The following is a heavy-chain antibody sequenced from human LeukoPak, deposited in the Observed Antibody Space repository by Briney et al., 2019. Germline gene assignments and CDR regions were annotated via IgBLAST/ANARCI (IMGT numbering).Heavy chain of an antibody. V-gene: IGHV4-39*07. J-gene: IGHJ5*02. CDR2: IYYSGST. D-gene: IGHD3-10*01. CDR3: ARGGYYGSGNDFRFDP. CDR1: FGSISSSTYY. Sequence: SETLSLTCNVSFGSISSSTYYWGWVRQPPGKGLEWIATIYYSGSTYYNPSLKSRVTISVGTSKNQFSLKLSSVTAADTAVYYCARGGYYGSGNDFRFDPWGQGTLVTVSS.